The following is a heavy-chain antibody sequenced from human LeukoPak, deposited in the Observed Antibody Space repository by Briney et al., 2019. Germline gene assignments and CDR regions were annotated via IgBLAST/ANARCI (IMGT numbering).Heavy chain of an antibody. J-gene: IGHJ4*02. CDR3: AGVVVVMPDYFDY. Sequence: ASVKVSCKASGYTFTGYYMHWVRQAPGQGLEWMGWINPNSGGTNYAQKFQGRVTMTRDTSISTAYMELSRLRSDDTAVYYCAGVVVVMPDYFDYWGQGTLVTVSS. V-gene: IGHV1-2*02. CDR1: GYTFTGYY. D-gene: IGHD3-22*01. CDR2: INPNSGGT.